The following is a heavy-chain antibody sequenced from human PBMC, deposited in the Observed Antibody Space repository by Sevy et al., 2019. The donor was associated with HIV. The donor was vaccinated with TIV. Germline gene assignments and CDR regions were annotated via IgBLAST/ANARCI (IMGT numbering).Heavy chain of an antibody. J-gene: IGHJ6*02. Sequence: GGSLRLSCAASGFPFSSYGMNWVRQAPGKGLEWVAFIRYDGGNKYYADSVKGRFTISRDNSRNTLYLQMKSLRGEDTAVYYCAKPRGKGYYYGMDVWGQGTTVTVSS. CDR1: GFPFSSYG. CDR3: AKPRGKGYYYGMDV. CDR2: IRYDGGNK. D-gene: IGHD3-16*01. V-gene: IGHV3-30*02.